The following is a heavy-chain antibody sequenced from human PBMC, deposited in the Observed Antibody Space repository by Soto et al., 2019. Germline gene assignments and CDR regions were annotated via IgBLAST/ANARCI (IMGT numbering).Heavy chain of an antibody. CDR3: AREDSIIIPAVSDF. V-gene: IGHV3-74*03. CDR2: INGDGSVT. Sequence: GGSLRLSCAASGFTFRGYWMHWVRQVPGKGLEWVLRINGDGSVTQCADSVKGRFTISRDNAKNSVSLQMNTLRAEDTAVYYCAREDSIIIPAVSDFWGQGTLVTVSS. CDR1: GFTFRGYW. D-gene: IGHD2-2*01. J-gene: IGHJ4*02.